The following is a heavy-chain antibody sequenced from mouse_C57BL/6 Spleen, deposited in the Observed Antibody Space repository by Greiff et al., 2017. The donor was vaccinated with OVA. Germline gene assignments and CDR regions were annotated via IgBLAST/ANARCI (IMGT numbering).Heavy chain of an antibody. CDR3: AREVVATGYFDV. CDR2: ISYSGST. Sequence: EVQLQESGPGMVKPSQSLSLTCTVTGYSITSGYDWHWIRHFPGNKLEWMGYISYSGSTNYNPSLKSRTSITHDTSKNHFFLKLNSLTTEDTATYYCAREVVATGYFDVWGTGTTVTVSS. V-gene: IGHV3-1*01. D-gene: IGHD1-1*01. J-gene: IGHJ1*03. CDR1: GYSITSGYD.